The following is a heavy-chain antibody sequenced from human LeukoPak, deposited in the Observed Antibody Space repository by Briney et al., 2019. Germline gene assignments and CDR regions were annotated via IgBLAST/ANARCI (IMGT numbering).Heavy chain of an antibody. Sequence: GGSLRLSCAASGFTFSSYSMNWVRQAPGKGLEWVSSISSSSSYIYYADSVKGRFTISRDNAKNSLYLQMNILRAEDTAVYYCAKNIVGATIYWGQGTLVTVSS. CDR2: ISSSSSYI. J-gene: IGHJ4*02. CDR3: AKNIVGATIY. V-gene: IGHV3-21*01. CDR1: GFTFSSYS. D-gene: IGHD1-26*01.